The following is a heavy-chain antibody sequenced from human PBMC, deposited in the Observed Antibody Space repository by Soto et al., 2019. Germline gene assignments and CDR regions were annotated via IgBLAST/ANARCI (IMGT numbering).Heavy chain of an antibody. V-gene: IGHV3-30-3*01. J-gene: IGHJ6*02. CDR1: GFTFSSYA. Sequence: QVQLVESGGGVVQPGRSLRLSCAASGFTFSSYAMHWVRQAPGKGLEWVAVISYDGSNKYYADSVKGRFTISRDNSKNTLYLQMNSLRAEDTAVYYCASPYDFWSGYSDQLHYYYGMDVWGQGTTVTVSS. D-gene: IGHD3-3*01. CDR2: ISYDGSNK. CDR3: ASPYDFWSGYSDQLHYYYGMDV.